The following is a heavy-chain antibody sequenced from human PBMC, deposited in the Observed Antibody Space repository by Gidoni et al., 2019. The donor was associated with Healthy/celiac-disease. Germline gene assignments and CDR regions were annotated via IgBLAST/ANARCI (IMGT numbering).Heavy chain of an antibody. CDR3: ARDKGSGWHNWFDP. J-gene: IGHJ5*02. V-gene: IGHV3-53*04. CDR1: GFTVSSNY. Sequence: EVQLVESGGGLVQPGGSLRLSCAASGFTVSSNYMSWVRQAPGKGLAWVSVIYSSGSTYYADSGKGRFTISRHNSKNTLYLQMNSLRAEDTAVYYCARDKGSGWHNWFDPWGQGTLVTVSS. CDR2: IYSSGST. D-gene: IGHD6-19*01.